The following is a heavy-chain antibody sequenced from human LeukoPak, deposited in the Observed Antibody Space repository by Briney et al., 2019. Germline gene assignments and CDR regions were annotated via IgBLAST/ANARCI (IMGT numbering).Heavy chain of an antibody. J-gene: IGHJ4*02. CDR3: AKSISSSGWFY. CDR2: IYYSGST. D-gene: IGHD6-19*01. Sequence: SQTLSLTCTVSGGSISSGSYYWSWIRQPPGKGLEWIGYIYYSGSTNYNPSLKSRVTISVDTSKNQFSLKLSSVTAADTAVYYCAKSISSSGWFYWGQGTLVTVSS. V-gene: IGHV4-61*01. CDR1: GGSISSGSYY.